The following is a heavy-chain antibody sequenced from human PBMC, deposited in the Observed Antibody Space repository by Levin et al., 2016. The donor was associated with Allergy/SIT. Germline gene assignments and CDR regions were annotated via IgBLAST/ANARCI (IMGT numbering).Heavy chain of an antibody. CDR3: ARDHRGLSVVGGSSNYYYGMDV. D-gene: IGHD1-26*01. J-gene: IGHJ6*02. CDR1: GGSVTSGSYY. CDR2: IFYVGSSGSRPTLA. Sequence: SETLSLTCTVSGGSVTSGSYYWSWIRQTPGKGLEWIGYIFYVGSSGSRPTLANYNPSLKSRVTISLDTAKNQFSLRLSSVTAADTAVYYCARDHRGLSVVGGSSNYYYGMDVWGHGTTVTVSS. V-gene: IGHV4-61*01.